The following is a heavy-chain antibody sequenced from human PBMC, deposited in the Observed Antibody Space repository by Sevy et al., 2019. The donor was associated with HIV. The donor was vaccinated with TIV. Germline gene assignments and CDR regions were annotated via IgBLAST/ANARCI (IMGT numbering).Heavy chain of an antibody. J-gene: IGHJ6*02. D-gene: IGHD3-16*02. Sequence: GGSLRLSCAASGFTVSSNYMSWVRQAPGKELEWVSVIYSGGSTYYADSVKGRFTISRDNSKTTLYLQMNSLRAEDMAVYYCSREAFRRLGELSPVVDYYYYGMDVWGQGTTVTVSS. CDR1: GFTVSSNY. V-gene: IGHV3-66*01. CDR3: SREAFRRLGELSPVVDYYYYGMDV. CDR2: IYSGGST.